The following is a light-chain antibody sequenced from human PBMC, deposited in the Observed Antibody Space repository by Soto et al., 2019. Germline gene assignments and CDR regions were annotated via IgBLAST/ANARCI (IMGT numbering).Light chain of an antibody. CDR3: QQSSNRIT. CDR2: DIS. CDR1: QSVAGS. J-gene: IGKJ5*01. V-gene: IGKV3-11*01. Sequence: EFVLTQSPATLSLSPGERAILSCRASQSVAGSLAWYQQKPGQAPRLLIYDISTRAAAIPARFSGSGSGTDFTLTVSSLEPEDVALYYCQQSSNRITFGQGTRLEIK.